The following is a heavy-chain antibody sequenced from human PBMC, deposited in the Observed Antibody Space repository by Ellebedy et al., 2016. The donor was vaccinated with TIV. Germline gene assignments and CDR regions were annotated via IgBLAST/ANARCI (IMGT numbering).Heavy chain of an antibody. Sequence: PGGSLRLSCAASGFTFSTYAMNWVRQAPGKGLEWVSVVSGSGTRTYYADSVKGRFTISRDNSKNKLSLQMNSLRAEDTAVYYCAKDKVPGVIRGESHLDYWGQGTLVTVSS. CDR2: VSGSGTRT. D-gene: IGHD3-10*01. CDR3: AKDKVPGVIRGESHLDY. CDR1: GFTFSTYA. V-gene: IGHV3-23*01. J-gene: IGHJ4*02.